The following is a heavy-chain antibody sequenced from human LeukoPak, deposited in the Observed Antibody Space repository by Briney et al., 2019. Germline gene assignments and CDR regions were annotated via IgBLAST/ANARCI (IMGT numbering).Heavy chain of an antibody. J-gene: IGHJ4*02. V-gene: IGHV1-69*05. CDR1: GGTFSSYA. CDR2: IIPIFGTA. D-gene: IGHD3-22*01. Sequence: SVKVSCKASGGTFSSYAISWVRQAPGQGLEWMGRIIPIFGTANYAQKFQGRVTITTDESTSTAYMELSSLRSGDTAVYYCASTYYYDSSGYYYFDYWGQGTLVTVSS. CDR3: ASTYYYDSSGYYYFDY.